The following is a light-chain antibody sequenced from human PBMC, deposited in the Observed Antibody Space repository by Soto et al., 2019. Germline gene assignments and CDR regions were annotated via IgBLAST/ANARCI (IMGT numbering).Light chain of an antibody. CDR3: QQYTSYPWT. Sequence: IQMTHSPSTLSASVLDRATITCRASQRIRYWLAWFQQKEGKDPTLLIYEASRLESGVPSRISGSGSGTEFTLTISSLQPDDFATYYCQQYTSYPWTFGQGTKVDIK. J-gene: IGKJ1*01. V-gene: IGKV1-5*03. CDR2: EAS. CDR1: QRIRYW.